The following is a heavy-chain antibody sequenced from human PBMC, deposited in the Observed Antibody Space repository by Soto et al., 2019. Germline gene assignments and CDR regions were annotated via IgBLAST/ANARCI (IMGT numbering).Heavy chain of an antibody. CDR2: ITASGGTI. D-gene: IGHD4-17*01. J-gene: IGHJ5*02. V-gene: IGHV3-23*01. CDR1: GLTFSTYA. Sequence: GGSLRLSCAASGLTFSTYAMSWVRQAPGKGLQWVSGITASGGTIYYADSVKGRFTISRDNAKNSLYLQMNSLRAEDTAVYYCAREADYVNWFDPWGQGTLVTVSS. CDR3: AREADYVNWFDP.